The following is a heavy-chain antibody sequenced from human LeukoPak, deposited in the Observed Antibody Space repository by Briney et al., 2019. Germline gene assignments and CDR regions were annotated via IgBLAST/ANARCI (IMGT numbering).Heavy chain of an antibody. J-gene: IGHJ4*02. Sequence: PGGSLGLSCAASGFTFSNYGMHWVRQVPGKGLVWVARINPGGSSITYADSVKGRFTISRDNAKNTLYLQMDSLRAEDTGVYYCARSNQADDYWGQGTLVTVSS. CDR2: INPGGSSI. V-gene: IGHV3-74*01. CDR1: GFTFSNYG. D-gene: IGHD1-14*01. CDR3: ARSNQADDY.